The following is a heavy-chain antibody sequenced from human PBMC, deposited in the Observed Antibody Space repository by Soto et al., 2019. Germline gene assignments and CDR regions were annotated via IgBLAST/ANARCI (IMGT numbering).Heavy chain of an antibody. CDR3: ASAFHYYGSGSYSGRDY. CDR1: GGTFSSYT. J-gene: IGHJ4*02. Sequence: SVKVSCKASGGTFSSYTISWVRQAPGQGLEWMGRIIPILGIANYAQKFQGRVTITADKSTSTAYMELSSLRSEDTAVYYCASAFHYYGSGSYSGRDYWGQGTLVTVSS. D-gene: IGHD3-10*01. CDR2: IIPILGIA. V-gene: IGHV1-69*02.